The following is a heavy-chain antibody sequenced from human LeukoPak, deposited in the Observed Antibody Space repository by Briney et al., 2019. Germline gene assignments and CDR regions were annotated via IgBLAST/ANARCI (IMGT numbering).Heavy chain of an antibody. CDR3: ARDQVDTASFYYFDY. CDR2: ISYDGSNK. J-gene: IGHJ4*02. CDR1: GFTFSSYA. Sequence: GMSLRLSCAASGFTFSSYAMHWVRQAPGKGLEWVAVISYDGSNKYYADSVKGRFTISRDNSKNTLYLQMNSLRAEDTAVYYCARDQVDTASFYYFDYWGQGTLVTVSS. V-gene: IGHV3-30-3*01. D-gene: IGHD5-18*01.